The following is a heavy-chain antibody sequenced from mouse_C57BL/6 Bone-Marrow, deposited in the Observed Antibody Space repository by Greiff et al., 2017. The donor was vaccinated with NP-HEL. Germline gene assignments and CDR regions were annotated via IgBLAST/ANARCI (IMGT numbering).Heavy chain of an antibody. D-gene: IGHD2-4*01. CDR1: GYTFTGYW. CDR2: ILPGSGST. Sequence: QVQLQQSGAELMKPGASVKLSCKATGYTFTGYWIEWVKQRPGHGLEWIGEILPGSGSTNYNEKFKGKATFTADTSSNTAYMQLSSLTTEDSAIYYCARSSTMITTGGYWYFDVWGTGTTVTVSS. CDR3: ARSSTMITTGGYWYFDV. V-gene: IGHV1-9*01. J-gene: IGHJ1*03.